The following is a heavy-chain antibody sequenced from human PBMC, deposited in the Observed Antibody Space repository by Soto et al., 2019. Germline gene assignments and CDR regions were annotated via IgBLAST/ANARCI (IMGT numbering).Heavy chain of an antibody. V-gene: IGHV4-30-4*01. CDR2: IYYSGSA. J-gene: IGHJ5*02. CDR1: IGSITRSDYY. D-gene: IGHD6-13*01. CDR3: ARGSEEKLDAQEMWFHP. Sequence: QVQLQESGPGLVKPSQTLSLTCTVSIGSITRSDYYWSWIRQPPGKVLEWIGYIYYSGSAYYNPSLKSRVFISIDKSKNELSLNLHGVTAADTAVYCCARGSEEKLDAQEMWFHPWGQGTLVTVSS.